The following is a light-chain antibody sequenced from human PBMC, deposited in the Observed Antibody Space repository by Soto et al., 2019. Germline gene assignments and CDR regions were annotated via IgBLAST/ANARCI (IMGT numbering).Light chain of an antibody. J-gene: IGKJ1*01. CDR2: DTS. CDR3: QQYGSSGT. Sequence: EIVLTQSPATLSLSPGERATLSCRASRSVSRYLAWYQQKPGQAPRLLIYDTSYRAAGIPDRFSGSGSGTDFTLPISRLEPEDFAVYYCQQYGSSGTFGQGTKADIK. V-gene: IGKV3-20*01. CDR1: RSVSRY.